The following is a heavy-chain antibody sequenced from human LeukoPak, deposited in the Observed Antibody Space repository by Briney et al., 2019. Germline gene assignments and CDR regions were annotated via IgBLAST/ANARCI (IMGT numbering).Heavy chain of an antibody. D-gene: IGHD3-22*01. CDR2: IYYSGST. Sequence: PSETLSLTCAVYGGSFSSYYWSWIRQPPGKGLEWIGYIYYSGSTNYNPSLKSRVTISVDTSKNQFSLKLSSVTAADTAVYYCARARGARITMIVVVDYFDYWGQGTLVTVSS. V-gene: IGHV4-59*01. CDR3: ARARGARITMIVVVDYFDY. CDR1: GGSFSSYY. J-gene: IGHJ4*02.